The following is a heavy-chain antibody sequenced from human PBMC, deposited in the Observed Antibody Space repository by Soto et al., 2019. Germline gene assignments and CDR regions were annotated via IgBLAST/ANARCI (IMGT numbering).Heavy chain of an antibody. D-gene: IGHD6-19*01. CDR3: AKGLTHWLVDDAFDI. Sequence: QVQLVESGGGVVQPGRSLRLSCAASGFTFNTYGIHWVRQAPGKGLEWVAAISYDGSNKYYLDSVKGRFTISRDNSKNTVYLEMNSLRGEDTAVYYCAKGLTHWLVDDAFDIWGQGTMVTVSS. J-gene: IGHJ3*02. V-gene: IGHV3-30*18. CDR2: ISYDGSNK. CDR1: GFTFNTYG.